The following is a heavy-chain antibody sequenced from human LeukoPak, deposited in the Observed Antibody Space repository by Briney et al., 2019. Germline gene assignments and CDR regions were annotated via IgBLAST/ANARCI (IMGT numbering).Heavy chain of an antibody. Sequence: ASQTLSLTCTVSGGSISSGGYYWSWIRQHPGKGLEWIGYIYYSGSTYYNPSLKSRVTISVDTSKNQFSLKLSSVTAADTAVYYCARAYCSGGSCYPKYYYYYYGMDVWGQGTTDTVSS. CDR1: GGSISSGGYY. J-gene: IGHJ6*02. CDR2: IYYSGST. V-gene: IGHV4-31*03. D-gene: IGHD2-15*01. CDR3: ARAYCSGGSCYPKYYYYYYGMDV.